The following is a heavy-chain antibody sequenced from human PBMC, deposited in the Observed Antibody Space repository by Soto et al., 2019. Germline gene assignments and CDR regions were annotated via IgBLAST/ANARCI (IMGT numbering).Heavy chain of an antibody. CDR3: AKGPQNYDFWSGHVGGGYYYGMDV. J-gene: IGHJ6*02. CDR1: GFTFSSYA. CDR2: ISGSGGST. D-gene: IGHD3-3*01. Sequence: GGSLRLSCAASGFTFSSYAMSWVRQAPGKGLEWVSAISGSGGSTYYADSVKGRFTISRDNSKNTLYLQMNSLRAEDTAVYYCAKGPQNYDFWSGHVGGGYYYGMDVWGQGTTVTVSS. V-gene: IGHV3-23*01.